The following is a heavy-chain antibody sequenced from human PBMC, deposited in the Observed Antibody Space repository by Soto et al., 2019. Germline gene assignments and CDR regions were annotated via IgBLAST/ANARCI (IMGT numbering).Heavy chain of an antibody. V-gene: IGHV3-33*01. CDR2: IGYDGSNK. CDR1: GLIFSSYG. CDR3: ARDYEGYFDY. J-gene: IGHJ4*02. Sequence: QVQLVESGGGVVQPGRSLRLSCAASGLIFSSYGMHWVRQAPGKGLEWVAVIGYDGSNKYYADSVKGRFTISRDNSKNTLYLQMNSLRVEDTAVDYCARDYEGYFDYWGQGNLVTVSS. D-gene: IGHD3-16*01.